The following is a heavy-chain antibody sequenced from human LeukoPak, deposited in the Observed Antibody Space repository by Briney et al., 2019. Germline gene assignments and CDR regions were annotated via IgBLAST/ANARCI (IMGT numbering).Heavy chain of an antibody. J-gene: IGHJ5*02. CDR1: GGSISSYY. V-gene: IGHV4-59*12. CDR2: IYYSGST. D-gene: IGHD4-23*01. CDR3: ARDSGTTGVVKFDP. Sequence: SETLSLTCTVSGGSISSYYWSWIRQPPGKGLERIGYIYYSGSTNYNPSLKSRVTISVDTSKNQFSLKLSSVTAADTAVYYCARDSGTTGVVKFDPWGQGTLVTVSS.